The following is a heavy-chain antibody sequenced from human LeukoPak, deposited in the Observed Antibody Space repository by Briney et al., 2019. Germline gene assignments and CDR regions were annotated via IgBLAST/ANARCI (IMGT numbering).Heavy chain of an antibody. CDR1: GGSISSSSYY. CDR2: IYYSGST. J-gene: IGHJ3*02. V-gene: IGHV4-39*07. D-gene: IGHD6-13*01. CDR3: ARDGRTPKYSSSWLDAFDI. Sequence: SETLSLTCTVSGGSISSSSYYWGWIRQPPGKGLEWIGSIYYSGSTYYNPSLKSRVTMSVDTSKNQFSLRLSSVTAADTAVYYCARDGRTPKYSSSWLDAFDIWGQGTMVTVSS.